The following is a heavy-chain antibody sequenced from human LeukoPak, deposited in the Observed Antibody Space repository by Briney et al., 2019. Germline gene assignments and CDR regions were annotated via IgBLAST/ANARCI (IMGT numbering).Heavy chain of an antibody. D-gene: IGHD1-26*01. CDR3: ARDRAGLGLLDF. Sequence: SKTLSLTCAVSGGPISSGGYSWTWIRQPPGKGLEWIGYIFQSGSPSYNPSLRSRVTISVDTSRNHFSLELISVTAADTAMYYCARDRAGLGLLDFWGQGTMVTVSS. CDR1: GGPISSGGYS. J-gene: IGHJ3*01. V-gene: IGHV4-30-2*01. CDR2: IFQSGSP.